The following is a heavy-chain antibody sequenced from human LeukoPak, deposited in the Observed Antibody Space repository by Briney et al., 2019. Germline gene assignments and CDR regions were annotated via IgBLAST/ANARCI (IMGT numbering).Heavy chain of an antibody. D-gene: IGHD1-26*01. CDR1: GYTFTGYY. CDR3: ARDRWERSPGFIDI. J-gene: IGHJ3*02. V-gene: IGHV1-2*02. CDR2: INPNSGGT. Sequence: ASVKVSCKASGYTFTGYYMHWVRQAPGQGLEWMGWINPNSGGTNYAQKFQGRVTMTRDTSISTAYMELSRLRSDDTAVYYCARDRWERSPGFIDIWDQGTMVTVSS.